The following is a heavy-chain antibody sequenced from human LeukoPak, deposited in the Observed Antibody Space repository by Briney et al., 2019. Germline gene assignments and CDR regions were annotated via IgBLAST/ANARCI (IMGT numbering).Heavy chain of an antibody. Sequence: ASVKVSCKASGYTSTGYYMHWVRQAPGQGLEWTGWINPNSGGTNYAQKFQGRVTMTRDTSISTAYMELSSLKSDDTAVYYCARDNSMHERGWWFDPWGQGTLVTVSS. D-gene: IGHD4-23*01. CDR1: GYTSTGYY. CDR2: INPNSGGT. J-gene: IGHJ5*02. CDR3: ARDNSMHERGWWFDP. V-gene: IGHV1-2*02.